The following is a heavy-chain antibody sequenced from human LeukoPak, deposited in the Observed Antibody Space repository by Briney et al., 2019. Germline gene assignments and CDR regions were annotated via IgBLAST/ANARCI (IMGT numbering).Heavy chain of an antibody. CDR1: GGSISSGGYY. CDR2: IYHSGST. Sequence: SQTPSLTCTVSGGSISSGGYYWSWIRQPPGKGLEWIGYIYHSGSTYYNPSLKSRVTISVDKSANQFSLNLSSVTAADTAVYYCARFSPRAMGNYLDFWGQGTLVTVSS. D-gene: IGHD7-27*01. CDR3: ARFSPRAMGNYLDF. V-gene: IGHV4-30-2*01. J-gene: IGHJ4*02.